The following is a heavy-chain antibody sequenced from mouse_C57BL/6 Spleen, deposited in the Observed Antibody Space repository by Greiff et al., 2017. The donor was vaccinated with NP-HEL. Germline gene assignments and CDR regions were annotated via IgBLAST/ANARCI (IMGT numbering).Heavy chain of an antibody. CDR2: INPNNGGT. Sequence: VQLKQSGPELVKPGASVKIPCKASGYTFTDYNMDWVKQSHGKSLEWIGDINPNNGGTIYNQKFKGKATLTVDKSSSTAYMELRSLTSEDTAVYYCARRWDDYYAMDYWGQGTSVTVSS. J-gene: IGHJ4*01. V-gene: IGHV1-18*01. D-gene: IGHD4-1*01. CDR3: ARRWDDYYAMDY. CDR1: GYTFTDYN.